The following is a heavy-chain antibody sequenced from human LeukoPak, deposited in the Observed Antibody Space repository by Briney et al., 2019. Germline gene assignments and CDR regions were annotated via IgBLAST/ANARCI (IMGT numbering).Heavy chain of an antibody. J-gene: IGHJ4*02. D-gene: IGHD3-10*01. CDR1: GYTFTGYY. CDR2: INPNSGGT. V-gene: IGHV1-2*04. Sequence: ASVKVSCKASGYTFTGYYMHWVRQAPGQGLEWMGWINPNSGGTNYAQKFQGWVTMTRDTSISTAYMELSSLRSEDTAVYYCARGLGDLWFGELSAPVKDYWGQGTLVTVSS. CDR3: ARGLGDLWFGELSAPVKDY.